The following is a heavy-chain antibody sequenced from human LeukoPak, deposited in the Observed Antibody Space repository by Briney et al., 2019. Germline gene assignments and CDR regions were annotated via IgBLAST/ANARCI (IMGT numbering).Heavy chain of an antibody. V-gene: IGHV1-2*02. D-gene: IGHD2-2*01. J-gene: IGHJ5*02. CDR3: ARSEEGYCSSTSCYQFDP. CDR1: GFTFIGYY. CDR2: INPNSGGT. Sequence: GASVKVSCKASGFTFIGYYMHWVRQAPGQGLEWMGWINPNSGGTNYAQKFQGRVTMTRDTSISTAYMELRSLRSDDTAVYYCARSEEGYCSSTSCYQFDPWGQGTLVTVSS.